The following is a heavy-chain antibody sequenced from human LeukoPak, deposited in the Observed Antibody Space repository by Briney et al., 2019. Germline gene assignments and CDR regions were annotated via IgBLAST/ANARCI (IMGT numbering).Heavy chain of an antibody. D-gene: IGHD5-12*01. CDR1: GFTFSSFG. J-gene: IGHJ4*02. CDR3: ARVVVPTAIDDF. CDR2: ISSTSSTI. Sequence: GGPLRLSCAASGFTFSSFGMNWVRQAPGKGLEWVSYISSTSSTIYYADSVKGRFTISRDNAENSLYLQMNSLRDEDTAVYYCARVVVPTAIDDFWGQGTLVTVSS. V-gene: IGHV3-48*02.